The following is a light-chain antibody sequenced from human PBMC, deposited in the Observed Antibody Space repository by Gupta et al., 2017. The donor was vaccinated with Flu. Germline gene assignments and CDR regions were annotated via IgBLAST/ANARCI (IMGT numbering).Light chain of an antibody. V-gene: IGKV1-5*03. CDR1: QSIRNW. CDR3: QQYDTYSGT. CDR2: KAS. Sequence: GDRVTITCRASQSIRNWLAWYQQKPGKAPNLLIYKASSLDSGVPSRFSGSGSGTEFTLTISSLQPDDFATYYCQQYDTYSGTFGQGTKLEIK. J-gene: IGKJ2*01.